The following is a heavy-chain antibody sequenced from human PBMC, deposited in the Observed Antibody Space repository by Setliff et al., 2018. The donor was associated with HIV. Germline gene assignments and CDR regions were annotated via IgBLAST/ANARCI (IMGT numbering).Heavy chain of an antibody. CDR2: IYTSGST. CDR3: ARDPTERFGYYYYMDV. Sequence: SETLSLTCTVSGGSISSGRYYWSWIRQPAGKGLEWIGHIYTSGSTNYNPSLKSRVTISVDMSKNQFSLKLSSVTAADMAVYYCARDPTERFGYYYYMDVWGKGTTVTVSS. V-gene: IGHV4-61*09. J-gene: IGHJ6*03. D-gene: IGHD3-16*01. CDR1: GGSISSGRYY.